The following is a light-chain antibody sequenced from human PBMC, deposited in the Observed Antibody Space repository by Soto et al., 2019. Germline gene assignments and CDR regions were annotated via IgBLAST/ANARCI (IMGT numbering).Light chain of an antibody. CDR1: QSVSSN. Sequence: EIVMYQSPATLSVSTGERATLSCRASQSVSSNLAWYQQKPGQAPRLLIYGASTRATGIPARFSGSGSGTEFTLTISSLQSEDFAVYYCQQYDNWPLPFGGGTKVAIK. V-gene: IGKV3-15*01. CDR2: GAS. J-gene: IGKJ4*01. CDR3: QQYDNWPLP.